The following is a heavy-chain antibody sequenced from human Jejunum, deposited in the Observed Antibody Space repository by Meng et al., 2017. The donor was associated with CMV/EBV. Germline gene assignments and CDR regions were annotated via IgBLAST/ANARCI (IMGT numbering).Heavy chain of an antibody. CDR1: TLNTYS. V-gene: IGHV3-21*04. CDR3: AKNFEDFLVVPSGNFDF. J-gene: IGHJ4*02. Sequence: TLNTYSRSWVRQAPGKGLEWVSYISSGSSYRHYADSVKGRCTISRDNSKNTLFLQINALRVEDTAVYYCAKNFEDFLVVPSGNFDFWGQGTLVTVSS. CDR2: ISSGSSYR. D-gene: IGHD2-2*01.